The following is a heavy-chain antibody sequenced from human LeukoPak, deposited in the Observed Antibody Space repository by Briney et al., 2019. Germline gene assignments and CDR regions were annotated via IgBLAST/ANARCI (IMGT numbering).Heavy chain of an antibody. V-gene: IGHV4-34*01. CDR2: INHSGST. J-gene: IGHJ6*03. CDR1: GGSFSGYY. CDR3: ARVPRSYYYYYYYMDV. Sequence: SETLSLTCAVYGGSFSGYYWNWIRQPPGKGLEWIAEINHSGSTNYNPSLKSRVTISIDTSKNQFSLKLSSVTAADTAMYYCARVPRSYYYYYYYMDVWGKGTTVTVSS.